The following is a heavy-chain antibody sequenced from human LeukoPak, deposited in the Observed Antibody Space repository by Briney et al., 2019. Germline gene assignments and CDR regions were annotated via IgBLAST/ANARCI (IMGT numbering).Heavy chain of an antibody. CDR1: GGSFSGYY. Sequence: SETLSLTCAVYGGSFSGYYWSWIRQPPGKGLEWIGEINHSGSTTYNPSLKSRVTTSVDTSKNQFSLKLSSVTAADTAVYYCARGHHYSSSWYSGKSIDYWGQGTLVTVSS. J-gene: IGHJ4*02. D-gene: IGHD6-13*01. CDR2: INHSGST. V-gene: IGHV4-34*01. CDR3: ARGHHYSSSWYSGKSIDY.